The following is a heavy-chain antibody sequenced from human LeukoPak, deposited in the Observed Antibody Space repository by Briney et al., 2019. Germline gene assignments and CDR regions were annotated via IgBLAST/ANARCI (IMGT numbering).Heavy chain of an antibody. CDR3: ARGLHIIDY. V-gene: IGHV4-38-2*01. D-gene: IGHD5-24*01. CDR1: GYSISSGYY. CDR2: IYHSGTT. J-gene: IGHJ4*02. Sequence: KPSETLSLTCAVSGYSISSGYYWGWIRQPPGKGLEWIGTIYHSGTTYYNPSLESRVTVSVDTSKNQFSLKLSSVTAADTAVYYCARGLHIIDYWRQGTLVTVSS.